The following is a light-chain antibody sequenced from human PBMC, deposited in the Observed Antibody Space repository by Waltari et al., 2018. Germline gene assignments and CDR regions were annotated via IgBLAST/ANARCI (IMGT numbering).Light chain of an antibody. J-gene: IGLJ2*01. CDR2: DVS. CDR1: NSDVGGYDY. Sequence: QSALTQPASVSGSPGQSITISCTGTNSDVGGYDYVSWYQQHAGQAPKLVIYDVSNRPSGFSNRFSASKSGNTASLTIAGLQAEDEANYYCNSYSTTSAPVVFGGGTTLTVL. CDR3: NSYSTTSAPVV. V-gene: IGLV2-14*03.